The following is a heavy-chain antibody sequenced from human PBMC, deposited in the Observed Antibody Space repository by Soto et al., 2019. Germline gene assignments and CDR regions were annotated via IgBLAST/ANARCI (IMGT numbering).Heavy chain of an antibody. J-gene: IGHJ4*02. V-gene: IGHV2-5*02. CDR3: AHSRYNNGYCPFDS. CDR1: GFSLSTSGVG. Sequence: ESGPTLVNPTQTLTLTCTFSGFSLSTSGVGVGWIRQPPGKALEWLAIIYWDDDKRYSPSLKRRLTITKDTSKNQVVLTMTNMDPVDTATYYCAHSRYNNGYCPFDSWGQGTLVTVSS. D-gene: IGHD5-18*01. CDR2: IYWDDDK.